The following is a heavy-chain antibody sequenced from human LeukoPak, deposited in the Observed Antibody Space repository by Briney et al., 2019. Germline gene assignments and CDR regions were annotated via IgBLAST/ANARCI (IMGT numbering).Heavy chain of an antibody. V-gene: IGHV3-23*01. D-gene: IGHD2-2*01. Sequence: PGGSLRLSCAASGFTFSSYWMHWVRQAPGKGPEWVSAISGSGGSTYYADSVKGRFTISRDNSKNTLYLQMNSLRAEDTAVYYCAREIVVVPAVYYYYYGMDVWGQGTTVTVSS. CDR3: AREIVVVPAVYYYYYGMDV. CDR1: GFTFSSYW. CDR2: ISGSGGST. J-gene: IGHJ6*02.